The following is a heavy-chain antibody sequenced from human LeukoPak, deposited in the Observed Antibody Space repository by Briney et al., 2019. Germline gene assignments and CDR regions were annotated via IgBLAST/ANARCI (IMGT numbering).Heavy chain of an antibody. CDR1: GFTFSSYA. V-gene: IGHV3-30*04. CDR2: ISYDGSNK. CDR3: ARDGGYGDYMRLFDY. Sequence: GGSLRLSCAASGFTFSSYAMHWVRQAPGKGLEWVAFISYDGSNKYYADSVKGRFTISRDNSKNTLYLQMNSLRAEDTAVYYCARDGGYGDYMRLFDYWGQGTLVTVSS. J-gene: IGHJ4*02. D-gene: IGHD4-17*01.